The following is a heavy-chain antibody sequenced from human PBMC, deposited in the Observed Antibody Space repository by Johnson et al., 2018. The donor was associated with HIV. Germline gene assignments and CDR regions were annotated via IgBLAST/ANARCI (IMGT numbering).Heavy chain of an antibody. Sequence: QVQLVESGGGVVQPGRSLRLSCAVSGFTFSNYAMHWVRQAPGKGLEWVAVISYDGSNKYYADSVKGRFTISRDNSKNTLYLQMNSLRAEDTAVYYCARGLTGTRRDAFDIWGQGTMVTVSS. V-gene: IGHV3-30-3*01. D-gene: IGHD1-7*01. J-gene: IGHJ3*02. CDR1: GFTFSNYA. CDR3: ARGLTGTRRDAFDI. CDR2: ISYDGSNK.